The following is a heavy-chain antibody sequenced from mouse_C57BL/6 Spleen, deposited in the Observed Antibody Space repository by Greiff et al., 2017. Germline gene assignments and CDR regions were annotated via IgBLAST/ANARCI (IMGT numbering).Heavy chain of an antibody. CDR1: GFNIKNTY. CDR2: IDPANGNT. D-gene: IGHD1-1*01. V-gene: IGHV14-3*01. Sequence: EVQLQESVAELVRPGASVKLSCTASGFNIKNTYMHWVKQRPEQGLEWIGRIDPANGNTKYAPKFQGKATLTADTSSNTAYLQLSSLTSEDTAIYYCALNYYGSSPYFDYWGQGTTLTVSS. J-gene: IGHJ2*01. CDR3: ALNYYGSSPYFDY.